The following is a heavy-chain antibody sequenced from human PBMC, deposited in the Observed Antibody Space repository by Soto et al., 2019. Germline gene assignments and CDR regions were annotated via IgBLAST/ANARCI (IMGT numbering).Heavy chain of an antibody. V-gene: IGHV3-23*01. Sequence: GGSLRLSCAASGLAFSNYAMNWVRQAPGKGLEWVSAISGRGGSTYYADSVKGRFTISRDNSRNTLYLQMNSLRAEDTAVYYCAKGWGSGTYSVHDWGQGTLVTGSS. CDR1: GLAFSNYA. CDR3: AKGWGSGTYSVHD. D-gene: IGHD3-10*01. CDR2: ISGRGGST. J-gene: IGHJ4*02.